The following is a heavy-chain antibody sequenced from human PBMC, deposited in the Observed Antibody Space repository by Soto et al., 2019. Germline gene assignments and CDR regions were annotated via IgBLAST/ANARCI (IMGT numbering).Heavy chain of an antibody. J-gene: IGHJ4*02. CDR1: GYTFTSYG. CDR3: ARVNVGTAMVTGLDY. D-gene: IGHD5-18*01. CDR2: ISAYNGNT. Sequence: GDSVQVSCKASGYTFTSYGISWVRQAPGQGLEWMGWISAYNGNTNYAQKLQGRVTMTTDTSTSTAYMELRSLRSDDTAVYYCARVNVGTAMVTGLDYWVQGTMFTVSS. V-gene: IGHV1-18*01.